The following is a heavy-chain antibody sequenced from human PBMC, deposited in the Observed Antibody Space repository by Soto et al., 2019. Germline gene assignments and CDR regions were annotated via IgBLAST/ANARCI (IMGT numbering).Heavy chain of an antibody. CDR1: GYTFTSYG. CDR3: ARGDLYYYDSSGYDAFDI. CDR2: ISAYNGNT. D-gene: IGHD3-22*01. J-gene: IGHJ3*02. V-gene: IGHV1-18*01. Sequence: ASVKVSCKASGYTFTSYGISWGRQAPGQGLEWMGWISAYNGNTNYAQKLQGRVTMTTDTSTSTAYMELRSLRSDDTAVYYCARGDLYYYDSSGYDAFDIWGKGTMGTVSS.